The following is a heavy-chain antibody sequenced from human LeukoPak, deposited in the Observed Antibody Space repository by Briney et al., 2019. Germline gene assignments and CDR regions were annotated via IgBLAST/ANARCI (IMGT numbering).Heavy chain of an antibody. J-gene: IGHJ6*02. CDR3: ASRSGYYYYGMDV. V-gene: IGHV3-66*01. CDR1: GFTVSSNY. CDR2: IYSGGST. Sequence: LSGGSLRLSCAASGFTVSSNYMSWVRQAPGKGLEWVSVIYSGGSTYYADSVKGRFTISRDNSKNTLYLQMNSLRAEDTAVYYCASRSGYYYYGMDVWGQGTTVTVSS.